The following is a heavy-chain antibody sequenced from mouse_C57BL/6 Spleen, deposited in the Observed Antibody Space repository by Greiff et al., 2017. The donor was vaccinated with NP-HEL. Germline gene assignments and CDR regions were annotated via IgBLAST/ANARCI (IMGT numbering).Heavy chain of an antibody. J-gene: IGHJ3*01. CDR1: GYAFTNYL. V-gene: IGHV1-54*01. Sequence: VMLVESGAELVRPGPSVKVSCKASGYAFTNYLIEWVKQRPGQGLEWIGVINPGSGGTNYNEKFKGKATLTADKSSSTAYMQLSSLTSEDSAVYFCARGDYLFAYWGQGTLVTVSA. CDR3: ARGDYLFAY. D-gene: IGHD2-4*01. CDR2: INPGSGGT.